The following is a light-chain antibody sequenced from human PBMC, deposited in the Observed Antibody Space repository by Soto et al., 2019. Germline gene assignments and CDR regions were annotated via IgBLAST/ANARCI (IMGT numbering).Light chain of an antibody. J-gene: IGLJ3*02. Sequence: QSVLTQPPSASGSPGQSVTISCTGTSSDVGGYNYVSWYQQHPGKAPKLMIYEVSKRPSGVFNRFSGSKSGNTASLTISGLQAEDETNYYCCSYAGNSSWVFGGGTKLTVL. CDR3: CSYAGNSSWV. V-gene: IGLV2-8*01. CDR1: SSDVGGYNY. CDR2: EVS.